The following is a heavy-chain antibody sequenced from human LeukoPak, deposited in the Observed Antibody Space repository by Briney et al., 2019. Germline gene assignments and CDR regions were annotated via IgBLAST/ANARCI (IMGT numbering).Heavy chain of an antibody. CDR2: ISGSSGST. V-gene: IGHV3-23*01. D-gene: IGHD2-21*02. CDR1: GFTFSSFG. Sequence: GGSLRLSCAASGFTFSSFGMSWVRQAPGKGLEWDSGISGSSGSTYYADSVKGRFTISRDNSKNTLYLQMNSLRAEDTAVYFCAKDVVVTAIHLAYFQHWGQGTLVTVSS. J-gene: IGHJ1*01. CDR3: AKDVVVTAIHLAYFQH.